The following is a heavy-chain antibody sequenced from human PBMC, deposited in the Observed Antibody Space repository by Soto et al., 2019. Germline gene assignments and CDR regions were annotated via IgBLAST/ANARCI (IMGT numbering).Heavy chain of an antibody. CDR2: ISYDEIDK. Sequence: XVCLRLSCAASGFSFSNYTMHWVRQAPGKGLEWVALISYDEIDKYFADAVKGRFTISRDNSKNTLYLQMDSLRAEDTAVYYCAGRSGSSDYWGRRTLVTVSS. D-gene: IGHD3-10*01. V-gene: IGHV3-30*04. CDR1: GFSFSNYT. CDR3: AGRSGSSDY. J-gene: IGHJ4*02.